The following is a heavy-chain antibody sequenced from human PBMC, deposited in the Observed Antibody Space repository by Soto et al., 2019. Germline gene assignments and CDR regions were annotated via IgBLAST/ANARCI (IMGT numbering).Heavy chain of an antibody. J-gene: IGHJ6*02. Sequence: GGSLRLSCAASGFTFSSYAMSWVRQAPGKGLEWVSAISGSGGSTYYADSVKGRFTISRDNSKNTLYLQMNSLRAEDTAVYYCAKDLVGQLVNYYGMDVWGQGTTVTVS. CDR3: AKDLVGQLVNYYGMDV. CDR2: ISGSGGST. V-gene: IGHV3-23*01. D-gene: IGHD6-6*01. CDR1: GFTFSSYA.